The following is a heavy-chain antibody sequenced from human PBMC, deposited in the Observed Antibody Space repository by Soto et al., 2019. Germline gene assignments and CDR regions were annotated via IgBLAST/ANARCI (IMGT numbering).Heavy chain of an antibody. CDR3: ARRSLLTDAFDI. D-gene: IGHD2-8*02. Sequence: QVQLQESGPGLVKPSETLSLTCTVSGGSISSYYWSWIRQPPGKGLEWIGYIYYSGSTNYNPSLKRRVTRSVDTSKNQFSLKLSSVTAADTAVYYCARRSLLTDAFDIWGQGTMVTVSS. V-gene: IGHV4-59*01. CDR2: IYYSGST. J-gene: IGHJ3*02. CDR1: GGSISSYY.